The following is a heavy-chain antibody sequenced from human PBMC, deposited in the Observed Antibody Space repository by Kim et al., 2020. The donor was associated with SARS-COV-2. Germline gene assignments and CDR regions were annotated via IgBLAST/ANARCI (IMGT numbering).Heavy chain of an antibody. Sequence: PSLKSRVTISVDKSKNQFSLKLSSVTAADTAVYYCARSITICGVVITFYYWGQGTLVTVSS. CDR3: ARSITICGVVITFYY. D-gene: IGHD3-3*01. V-gene: IGHV4-4*02. J-gene: IGHJ4*02.